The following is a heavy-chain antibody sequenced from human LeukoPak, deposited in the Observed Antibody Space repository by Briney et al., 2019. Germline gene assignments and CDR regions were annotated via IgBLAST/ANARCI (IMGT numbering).Heavy chain of an antibody. D-gene: IGHD1-26*01. CDR3: ARLVGARGGYFDY. Sequence: PGGSLRLSCAASGFTFSSNGMHWVRQAPGKGLEWVAIIRYDGSNAYYADSVKGRFTISRDNSKNTLYLQMNSLRADDTAVYYCARLVGARGGYFDYWGQGTLVTVSS. CDR1: GFTFSSNG. J-gene: IGHJ4*02. V-gene: IGHV3-33*01. CDR2: IRYDGSNA.